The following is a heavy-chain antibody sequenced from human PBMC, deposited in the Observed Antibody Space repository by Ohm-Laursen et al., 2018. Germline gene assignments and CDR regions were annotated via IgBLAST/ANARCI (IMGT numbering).Heavy chain of an antibody. CDR1: GFTFSGYW. CDR2: INSDGTST. CDR3: ARGRYGMGV. J-gene: IGHJ6*02. Sequence: GSLRLSCTASGFTFSGYWLHWVRQAPGKGLVWVSHINSDGTSTNYADSVKGRFTISRDNAKNTLYLQMNSLRAEDTAVYYCARGRYGMGVWGQGTTVTVSS. V-gene: IGHV3-74*01.